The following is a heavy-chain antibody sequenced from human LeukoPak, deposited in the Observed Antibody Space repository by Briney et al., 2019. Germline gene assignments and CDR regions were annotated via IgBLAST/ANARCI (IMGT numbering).Heavy chain of an antibody. CDR1: GFTFSSYA. CDR3: AKDQGSSGWSFDY. J-gene: IGHJ4*02. V-gene: IGHV3-23*01. CDR2: ISGSGGST. D-gene: IGHD6-19*01. Sequence: GGSLRLSCAASGFTFSSYAMSWVRQAPGKGLEWVSAISGSGGSTYYADSVKGRFTISRDNSKDTLYLQMNSLRAEDTAVYYCAKDQGSSGWSFDYWGQGTLVTVSS.